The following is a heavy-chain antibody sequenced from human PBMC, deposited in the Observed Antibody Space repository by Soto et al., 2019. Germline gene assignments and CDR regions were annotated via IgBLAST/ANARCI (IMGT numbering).Heavy chain of an antibody. V-gene: IGHV2-5*01. CDR1: GFSLSTTAVG. J-gene: IGHJ4*02. Sequence: SGPTLVNPTQTLTLTCTVSGFSLSTTAVGVGWVRQPPGKSLEWLGLIYLNDEKRYSPSLKPRLTITKDASKNQVVLTMINMDPVDTATYYCGRWGYSTGWSDYWGQGSPVTVSS. D-gene: IGHD6-19*01. CDR2: IYLNDEK. CDR3: GRWGYSTGWSDY.